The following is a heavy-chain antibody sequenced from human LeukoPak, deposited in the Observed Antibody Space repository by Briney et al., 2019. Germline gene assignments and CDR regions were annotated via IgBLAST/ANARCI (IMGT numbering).Heavy chain of an antibody. CDR3: AREDSGYDYSPFDY. Sequence: SETLSLTCTVSGGSISSYYWSWIRQPPGKGPEWIGYIYYSGSTSYNPSLKSRVTISVDTSMNQFSLKLLSVTAADTAVYYCAREDSGYDYSPFDYWGQGILVTVSS. CDR2: IYYSGST. CDR1: GGSISSYY. J-gene: IGHJ4*02. V-gene: IGHV4-59*01. D-gene: IGHD5-12*01.